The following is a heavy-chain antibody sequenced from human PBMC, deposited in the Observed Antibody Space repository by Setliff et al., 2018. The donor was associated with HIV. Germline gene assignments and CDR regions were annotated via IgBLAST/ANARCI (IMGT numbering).Heavy chain of an antibody. CDR3: ARGYWSGYSWFDP. D-gene: IGHD3-3*01. J-gene: IGHJ5*02. CDR2: IYHTGSS. Sequence: SETLSLTCAVSGGSISSSNWWSWVRQPPGKGLEWIGEIYHTGSSNYNPSLKSRVTMSVDKSNNQFSLRLSSVTAADTAVYYCARGYWSGYSWFDPWGQGTLVTVSS. CDR1: GGSISSSNW. V-gene: IGHV4-4*02.